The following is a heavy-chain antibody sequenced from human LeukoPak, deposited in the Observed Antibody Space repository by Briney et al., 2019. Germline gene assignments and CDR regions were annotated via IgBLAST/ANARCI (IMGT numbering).Heavy chain of an antibody. CDR1: GFTFSNSW. CDR2: IKEDGSEK. V-gene: IGHV3-7*01. D-gene: IGHD6-19*01. J-gene: IGHJ4*02. Sequence: GGSLRLSCAASGFTFSNSWMTWIRQAPGKALESMANIKEDGSEKNYVDSVRGRFTISRDNAKNSLYLQMNSLRAEDTAVYYCARDSGWYPVDYWGQGTLVTVSS. CDR3: ARDSGWYPVDY.